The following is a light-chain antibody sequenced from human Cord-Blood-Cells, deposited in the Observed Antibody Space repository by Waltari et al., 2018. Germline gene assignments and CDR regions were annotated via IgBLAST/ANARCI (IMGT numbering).Light chain of an antibody. CDR3: QQYNNWPWT. Sequence: IVMPQSPATLSVSPGERAPLSCRASQSVSSNLAWYQQKPGQAPRLLIYGASTRATGIPARFSGSGSGTEFTLTISSLQSEDFAVYYCQQYNNWPWTFGQGTKVEIK. J-gene: IGKJ1*01. V-gene: IGKV3-15*01. CDR2: GAS. CDR1: QSVSSN.